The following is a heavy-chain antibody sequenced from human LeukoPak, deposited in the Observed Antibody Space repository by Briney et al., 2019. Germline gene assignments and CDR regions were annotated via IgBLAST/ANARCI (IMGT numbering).Heavy chain of an antibody. Sequence: PGGSLRLSCAASGFTVSSNYMSWVRQAPGKGLEWVSVIYSGGSTYYADSVKGRFIISRDNSKNTLYLQMNSLRAEDTAVYYCARDTPSPSIAAAGRSIDPWGQGTLVTVSS. V-gene: IGHV3-53*01. CDR3: ARDTPSPSIAAAGRSIDP. D-gene: IGHD6-13*01. CDR1: GFTVSSNY. CDR2: IYSGGST. J-gene: IGHJ5*02.